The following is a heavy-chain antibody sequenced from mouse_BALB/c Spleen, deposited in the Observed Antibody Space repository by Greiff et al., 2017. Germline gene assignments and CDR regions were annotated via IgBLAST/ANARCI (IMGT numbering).Heavy chain of an antibody. J-gene: IGHJ4*01. D-gene: IGHD2-10*01. Sequence: VQLQQSGAELMKPGASVKISCKATGYTFSSYWIEWVKQRPGHGLEWIGEILPGSGSTNYNEKFKGKATFTADTSSNTAYMQLSSLTSEDSAVYYCARSAYYGNAMDYWGQGTSVTVSS. CDR2: ILPGSGST. CDR3: ARSAYYGNAMDY. CDR1: GYTFSSYW. V-gene: IGHV1-9*01.